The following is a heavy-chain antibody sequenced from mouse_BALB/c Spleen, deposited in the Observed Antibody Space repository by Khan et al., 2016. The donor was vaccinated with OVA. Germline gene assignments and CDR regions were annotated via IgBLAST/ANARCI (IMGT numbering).Heavy chain of an antibody. J-gene: IGHJ3*01. Sequence: EVELVESGGDLVKPGGSLRLSCAASGFTFSTYGMSWVRQFPDKRLEWVATINSDGYYTYYPDTLKGRFTISRNNAENILYLQMSSLKSEDTAIYYCASHLTGSIAYWGHGTLVTVSA. V-gene: IGHV5-6*01. CDR3: ASHLTGSIAY. CDR1: GFTFSTYG. D-gene: IGHD4-1*01. CDR2: INSDGYYT.